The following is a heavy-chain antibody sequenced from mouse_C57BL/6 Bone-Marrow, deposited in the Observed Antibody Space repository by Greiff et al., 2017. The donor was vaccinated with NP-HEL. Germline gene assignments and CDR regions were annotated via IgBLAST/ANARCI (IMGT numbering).Heavy chain of an antibody. CDR3: VPIYYYGSSYEDAMDY. D-gene: IGHD1-1*01. CDR1: GYTFTGYW. V-gene: IGHV1-9*01. Sequence: QVQLQQSGAELMKPGASVKLSCKATGYTFTGYWIEWVKQRPGHGLEWIGEILPGSGSTNYNEKFKGKATFTADTSSNPAYMQLSSLTTEDSAIYYCVPIYYYGSSYEDAMDYWGQGTSVTVSS. CDR2: ILPGSGST. J-gene: IGHJ4*01.